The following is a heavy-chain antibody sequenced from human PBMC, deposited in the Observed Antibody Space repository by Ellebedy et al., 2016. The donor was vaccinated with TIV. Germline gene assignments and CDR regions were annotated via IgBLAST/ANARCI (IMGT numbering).Heavy chain of an antibody. J-gene: IGHJ3*02. V-gene: IGHV3-7*01. CDR2: INQDGSTT. Sequence: PGGSLRLSCAASGFTFSASWMTWVRQAPGQGLEWVANINQDGSTTNYVHSVKGRFTISRNNAKSTLYLQLSSLRVEDTAVYYCATDKVCFTFDIWGRGTLVTVSS. CDR1: GFTFSASW. CDR3: ATDKVCFTFDI.